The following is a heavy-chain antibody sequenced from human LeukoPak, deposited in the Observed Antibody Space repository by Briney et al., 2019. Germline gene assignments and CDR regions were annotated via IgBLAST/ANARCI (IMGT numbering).Heavy chain of an antibody. J-gene: IGHJ4*02. Sequence: GGSLRLSCAASGFTFSSDAMHWVRQAPGKVLGWVAFIRYDVSDKNYADFVKGRFTISRDNSKNTLDLQMNSLRVEDTAVYYCVKSETASFDFWGRGTLVTVSS. CDR3: VKSETASFDF. CDR1: GFTFSSDA. D-gene: IGHD1-1*01. CDR2: IRYDVSDK. V-gene: IGHV3-30*02.